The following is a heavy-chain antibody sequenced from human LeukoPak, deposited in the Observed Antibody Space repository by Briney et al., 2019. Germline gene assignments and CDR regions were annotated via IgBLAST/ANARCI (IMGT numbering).Heavy chain of an antibody. CDR1: GGTFSSSA. J-gene: IGHJ6*02. CDR2: IIPVLNIT. D-gene: IGHD5-18*01. CDR3: ARDQGLTAPPPYGLDV. V-gene: IGHV1-69*04. Sequence: ASVKVSCKTSGGTFSSSAITWVRQAPGQGLEWMGRIIPVLNITTYAQKFQGSVTITADTSTSTVYMELSSLRSEETAVCYCARDQGLTAPPPYGLDVWGQGTTVIVSS.